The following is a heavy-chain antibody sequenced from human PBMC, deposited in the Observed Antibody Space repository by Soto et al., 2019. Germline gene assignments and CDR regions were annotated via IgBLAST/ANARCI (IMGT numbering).Heavy chain of an antibody. D-gene: IGHD3-22*01. CDR3: QRDSLRRYDSRGFYS. CDR2: IHPNGRPT. Sequence: GASVKVSCKASGYTFARHYMHWVGQAPGQGLEGMGVIHPNGRPTVYAQNCQGRLVLTTNTVLMDMRSLKYDETAIYYCQRDSLRRYDSRGFYSWGKGTPVPVSS. J-gene: IGHJ4*02. CDR1: GYTFARHY. V-gene: IGHV1-46*01.